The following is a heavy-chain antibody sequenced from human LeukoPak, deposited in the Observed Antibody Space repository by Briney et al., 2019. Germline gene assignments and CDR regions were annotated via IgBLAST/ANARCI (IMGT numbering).Heavy chain of an antibody. CDR3: ARDLVVVPASPYSFDY. CDR2: ISRSASTI. J-gene: IGHJ4*02. Sequence: PGGSLRLSCAASGFTFGNYHMNWVRQAPGKGLEWVSYISRSASTIYYADSVKGRFTISRDNAQNSLYLQVNSLTAEDTAVYYCARDLVVVPASPYSFDYWGQGTLVTVSS. V-gene: IGHV3-48*01. D-gene: IGHD2-15*01. CDR1: GFTFGNYH.